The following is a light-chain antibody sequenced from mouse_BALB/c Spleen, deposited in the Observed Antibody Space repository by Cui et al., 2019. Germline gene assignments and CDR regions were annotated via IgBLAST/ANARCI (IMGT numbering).Light chain of an antibody. CDR2: RTS. Sequence: ENVLTQSPAIMAASLGQKVTMTCSASSSVSSSYLHWYQQKSGASPKPLIHRTSILASGVPARFSGSGSGTSYSLTISSVEAEDDATYYCQQWSGYPFTFGSGTKLEIK. CDR3: QQWSGYPFT. CDR1: SSVSSSY. V-gene: IGKV4-58*01. J-gene: IGKJ4*01.